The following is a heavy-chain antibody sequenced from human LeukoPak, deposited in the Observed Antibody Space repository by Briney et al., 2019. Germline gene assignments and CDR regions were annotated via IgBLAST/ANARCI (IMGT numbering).Heavy chain of an antibody. V-gene: IGHV3-30*18. CDR1: GFTFSSYG. D-gene: IGHD3-9*01. J-gene: IGHJ4*02. Sequence: GRSLRLSCAASGFTFSSYGMHWVRQAPGKGLEWVAVISYDGSNKYYADSVKGRFTISRDNSKNTLYLQMNSLRAEDTAVYYCAKGLRYSDNWGQGTLVTVSA. CDR2: ISYDGSNK. CDR3: AKGLRYSDN.